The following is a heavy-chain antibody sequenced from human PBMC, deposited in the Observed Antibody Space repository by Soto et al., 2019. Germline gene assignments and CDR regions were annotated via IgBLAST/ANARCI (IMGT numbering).Heavy chain of an antibody. CDR2: IIPIFGKA. V-gene: IGHV1-69*12. CDR1: GGTFSSYA. CDR3: AGDGYSSRWYESSYYYYGMEV. D-gene: IGHD6-13*01. J-gene: IGHJ6*02. Sequence: QVQLVQSGAEVKKPGSSVKVSCKASGGTFSSYAISWVRQAPGQGLEWMGGIIPIFGKANYAQKLQGRVTITADESTSTVYMELSSLRSEDTAVYYCAGDGYSSRWYESSYYYYGMEVWGQGTTVTVSS.